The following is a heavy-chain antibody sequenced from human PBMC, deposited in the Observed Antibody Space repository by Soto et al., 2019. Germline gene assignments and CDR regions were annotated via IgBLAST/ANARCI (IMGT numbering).Heavy chain of an antibody. CDR1: GYDFSSYG. D-gene: IGHD2-2*01. V-gene: IGHV1-18*04. CDR2: ISAYNGNR. J-gene: IGHJ4*02. Sequence: QVQLVQSGAEVKKPGASVKVSCKASGYDFSSYGISWVRQAPGQGLEWMGWISAYNGNRDYAQQFQGRVTMTSDTSRITAYMELRSLRSDDTSVYYCVRDPQRNDYWGQGTLVNVSS. CDR3: VRDPQRNDY.